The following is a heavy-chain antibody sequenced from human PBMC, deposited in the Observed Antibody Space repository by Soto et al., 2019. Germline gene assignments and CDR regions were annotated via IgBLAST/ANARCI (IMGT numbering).Heavy chain of an antibody. Sequence: GESLKISCKASGYSFITYWIAWVRQMPGKGLEWMGIIYLGDSDTRYSPSFQGQVTISADKSIRTAYLQWSSLKASDTAMYYCARQSTGVAAAYYYGMDVWGQGTTVTVSS. CDR1: GYSFITYW. CDR3: ARQSTGVAAAYYYGMDV. CDR2: IYLGDSDT. V-gene: IGHV5-51*01. D-gene: IGHD2-15*01. J-gene: IGHJ6*02.